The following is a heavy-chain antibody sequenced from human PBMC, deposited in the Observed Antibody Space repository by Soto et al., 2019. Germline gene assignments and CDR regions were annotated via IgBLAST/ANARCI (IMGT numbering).Heavy chain of an antibody. J-gene: IGHJ4*02. CDR3: ARISQSDFWSGYYYSFDY. V-gene: IGHV1-18*01. CDR2: ITAFNGNT. Sequence: QVHLVQSGAEVEKPGASVKVSCKASGYTFTDYGISWVRQAPGQGLQGMGWITAFNGNTKYAQQFQGRVTMTTDTSTSTAYMELRSLESDDTAVYYCARISQSDFWSGYYYSFDYWGQGTLVTVSS. CDR1: GYTFTDYG. D-gene: IGHD3-3*01.